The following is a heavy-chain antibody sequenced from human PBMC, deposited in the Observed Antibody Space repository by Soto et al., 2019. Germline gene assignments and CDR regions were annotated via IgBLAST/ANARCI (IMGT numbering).Heavy chain of an antibody. CDR2: ISYDGSNK. Sequence: PGGSLRLSCAASGFTFSSYGMHWVRQAPGKGLEWVAVISYDGSNKYYADSVKGRFTISRDNSKNTLYLQMNSLRAEDTAVYYCAKDLGCSSTGVFDYWGQGTLVTVSS. V-gene: IGHV3-30*18. J-gene: IGHJ4*02. CDR1: GFTFSSYG. CDR3: AKDLGCSSTGVFDY. D-gene: IGHD6-13*01.